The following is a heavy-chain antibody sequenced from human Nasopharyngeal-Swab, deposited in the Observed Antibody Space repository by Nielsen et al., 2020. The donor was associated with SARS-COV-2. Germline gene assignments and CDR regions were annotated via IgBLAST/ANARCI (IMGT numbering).Heavy chain of an antibody. D-gene: IGHD5-12*01. J-gene: IGHJ4*02. CDR2: ISSSSSYI. Sequence: GESLKISCAASGFTFSSYSMNLVRQAPGKGLEWVSSISSSSSYIYYADSVKGRFTISRDNAKNSLYLQMNSLRAEDTAVYYCASIVATIRGGWGQGTLVTVSS. CDR3: ASIVATIRGG. V-gene: IGHV3-21*01. CDR1: GFTFSSYS.